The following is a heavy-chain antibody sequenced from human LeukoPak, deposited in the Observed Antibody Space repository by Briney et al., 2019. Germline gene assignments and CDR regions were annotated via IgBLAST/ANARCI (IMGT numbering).Heavy chain of an antibody. CDR2: IWYDGSNK. D-gene: IGHD3-22*01. J-gene: IGHJ4*02. CDR3: ARNYYDSSGYYYHDY. CDR1: GFTFSSYG. V-gene: IGHV3-33*01. Sequence: GGTLRLSCAASGFTFSSYGMHWVRQAPGKGLEWVAVIWYDGSNKYYADSVKGRFTISRDNSKNTLYLQMNSLRAEDTAVYYCARNYYDSSGYYYHDYWGQGTLVTVSS.